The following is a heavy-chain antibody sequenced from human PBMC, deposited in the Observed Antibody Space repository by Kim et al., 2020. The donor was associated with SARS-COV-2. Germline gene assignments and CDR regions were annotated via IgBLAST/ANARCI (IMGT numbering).Heavy chain of an antibody. CDR1: GGSISSSSYY. CDR3: AREPFITMIVVAQGYYYGMDV. CDR2: IYYSGST. D-gene: IGHD3-22*01. Sequence: SETLSLTCTVSGGSISSSSYYWGWIRQPPGKGLEWIGSIYYSGSTYYNPSLKSRVTISVDTSKNQFSLKLSSVTAADTAVYYCAREPFITMIVVAQGYYYGMDVWGQGTTVTVSS. J-gene: IGHJ6*02. V-gene: IGHV4-39*02.